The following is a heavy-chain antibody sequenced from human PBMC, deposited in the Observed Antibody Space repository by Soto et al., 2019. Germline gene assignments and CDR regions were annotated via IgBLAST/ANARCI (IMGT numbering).Heavy chain of an antibody. D-gene: IGHD1-20*01. CDR3: TRDSSAIAGTMDV. CDR2: IRSKAYGGTT. CDR1: GFTFGDYA. V-gene: IGHV3-49*03. Sequence: GSLRLSCTASGFTFGDYAMSWFRQAPGQGQEWVGFIRSKAYGGTTEYAASVKGRFTISRDDSKSIAYLQMNSLKTEDTAVYYCTRDSSAIAGTMDVWGQGNTGTVSS. J-gene: IGHJ6*02.